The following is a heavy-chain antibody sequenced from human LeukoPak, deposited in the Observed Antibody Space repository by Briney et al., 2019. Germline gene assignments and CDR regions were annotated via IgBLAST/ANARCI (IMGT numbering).Heavy chain of an antibody. Sequence: ASVKVSCKASGYTFTSYDINWVRQATGQGLEWMGWMNPNSGNTGYAQKFQGRVTMIRNTSISTAYMELSSLRSEDTAVYYCARGARCCSGGSCYSCPNWFDPWGQGTLVTVSS. D-gene: IGHD2-15*01. J-gene: IGHJ5*02. V-gene: IGHV1-8*01. CDR3: ARGARCCSGGSCYSCPNWFDP. CDR1: GYTFTSYD. CDR2: MNPNSGNT.